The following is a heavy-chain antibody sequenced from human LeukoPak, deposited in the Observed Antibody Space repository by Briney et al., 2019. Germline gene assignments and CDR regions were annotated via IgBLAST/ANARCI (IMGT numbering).Heavy chain of an antibody. V-gene: IGHV3-30*18. CDR3: AKTKRDSSGSDY. Sequence: GGSLRLSCAASGFTFSSYGMHWVRQAPGKGLEWVAVISYDGSNKYYADSVKGRFTTSRDNSKNTLYLQMNSLRAEDTAVYYCAKTKRDSSGSDYWGQGTLVTVSS. CDR2: ISYDGSNK. CDR1: GFTFSSYG. J-gene: IGHJ4*02. D-gene: IGHD3-22*01.